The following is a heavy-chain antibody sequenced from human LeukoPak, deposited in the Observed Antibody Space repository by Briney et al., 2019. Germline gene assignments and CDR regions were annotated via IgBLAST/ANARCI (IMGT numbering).Heavy chain of an antibody. V-gene: IGHV4-30-2*01. Sequence: SETLSLTCAVSGGSISSGGYSWSWIRQPPGKGLEWIGYIYHSGSTYYNPSLKSRVATSVDRSKNQFSLKLSSVTAADTAVYYCARGYGDFFIDYWGQGTLVTVSS. CDR1: GGSISSGGYS. D-gene: IGHD4-17*01. CDR2: IYHSGST. CDR3: ARGYGDFFIDY. J-gene: IGHJ4*02.